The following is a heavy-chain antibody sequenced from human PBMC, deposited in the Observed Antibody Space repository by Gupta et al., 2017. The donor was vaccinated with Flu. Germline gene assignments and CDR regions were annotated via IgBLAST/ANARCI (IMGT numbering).Heavy chain of an antibody. D-gene: IGHD1-26*01. J-gene: IGHJ4*02. CDR2: MSHNSGNT. Sequence: QVQLVQSGAEVKEPGASVKFSCKASGYTLPSYDINWVRQATGQGLEWMGWMSHNSGNTGDAQKFQGRVTMTRDTSISTAYMELSSLRSEDTAVYYCARGVDRGTDYWGQGTLVTVSS. V-gene: IGHV1-8*01. CDR3: ARGVDRGTDY. CDR1: GYTLPSYD.